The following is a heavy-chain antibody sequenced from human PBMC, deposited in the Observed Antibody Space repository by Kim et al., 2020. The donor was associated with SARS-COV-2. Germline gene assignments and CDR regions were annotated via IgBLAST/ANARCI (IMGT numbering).Heavy chain of an antibody. CDR2: FDPEDGET. CDR1: GYTLTELS. CDR3: ATSDLGTPGYYYGSGASRFDL. Sequence: ASVKVSCKVSGYTLTELSMHWVRQAPGKGLEWMGGFDPEDGETIYAQKFQGRVTMTEDTSTDTAYMELSSLRSEDTAVYYCATSDLGTPGYYYGSGASRFDLWGRGTLVTVSS. J-gene: IGHJ2*01. D-gene: IGHD3-10*01. V-gene: IGHV1-24*01.